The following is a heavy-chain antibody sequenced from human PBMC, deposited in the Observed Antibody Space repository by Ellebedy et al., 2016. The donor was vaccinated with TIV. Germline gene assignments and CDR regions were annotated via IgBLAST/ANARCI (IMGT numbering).Heavy chain of an antibody. CDR2: ILYDGTNK. CDR3: ARDRDGVFDY. V-gene: IGHV3-30-3*01. CDR1: GFSFSDHP. D-gene: IGHD3-10*01. Sequence: GESLKISCAASGFSFSDHPMHWVRQAPGKGLAWVALILYDGTNKFYADSVKGRFTVSRDNAKNTLYLQMNSPRTEDTAVYYCARDRDGVFDYWGQGTLVTVSS. J-gene: IGHJ4*02.